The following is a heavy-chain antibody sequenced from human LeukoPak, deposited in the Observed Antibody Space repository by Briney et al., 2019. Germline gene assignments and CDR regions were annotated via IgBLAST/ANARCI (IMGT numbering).Heavy chain of an antibody. V-gene: IGHV4-39*01. J-gene: IGHJ4*02. Sequence: SETLSLTCTVSGGSISSSSYYWGWIRQPPGKGLEWIGTIYYSGNTYYNPSLKSRVSISVDTSKNQFSLKLSSVTAADTAVYYRARQAVAGNGFDYWGQGTLVTVSS. D-gene: IGHD6-19*01. CDR1: GGSISSSSYY. CDR2: IYYSGNT. CDR3: ARQAVAGNGFDY.